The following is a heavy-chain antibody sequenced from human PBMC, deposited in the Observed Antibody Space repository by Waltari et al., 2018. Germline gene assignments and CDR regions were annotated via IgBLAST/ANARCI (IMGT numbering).Heavy chain of an antibody. D-gene: IGHD4-17*01. J-gene: IGHJ4*02. CDR2: ISSSSSTI. Sequence: EVQLVESGGGLVQPGGSLRLSCAASGSTFSSCSMHWVRQAPGKGLEWVSYISSSSSTIYYADSVKGRFTISRDNAKNSLYLQMNSLRAEDTAVYYCARDRRDYGDYVDYWGQGTLVTVSS. V-gene: IGHV3-48*01. CDR3: ARDRRDYGDYVDY. CDR1: GSTFSSCS.